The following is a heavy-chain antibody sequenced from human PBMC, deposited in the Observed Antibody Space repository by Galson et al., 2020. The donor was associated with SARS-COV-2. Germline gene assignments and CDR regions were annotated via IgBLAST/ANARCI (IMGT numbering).Heavy chain of an antibody. CDR1: GFSLSTSRMS. D-gene: IGHD1-26*01. J-gene: IGHJ4*02. CDR3: ARIAGGSYWFDY. CDR2: IDWDDDK. Sequence: SGPTLVKPTQTLTLTCTFSGFSLSTSRMSVSWIRQPPGKALEWLALIDWDDDKYYSTSLKTRLTISKDTSENQVVLTMTNMDPVDTATYYCARIAGGSYWFDYWGQGTLVTVSS. V-gene: IGHV2-70*01.